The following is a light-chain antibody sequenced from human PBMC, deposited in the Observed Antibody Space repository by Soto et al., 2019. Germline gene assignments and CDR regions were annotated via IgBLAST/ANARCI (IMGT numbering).Light chain of an antibody. CDR1: QSISSK. CDR3: QHYNDWRWT. Sequence: EIVMTQSPATLSVSPGEEATLSCRASQSISSKLAWYQQKPGQAPRLLIYGASTRATGVPARFFGSGSGTEFTLTISSLQSEDLAVYYCQHYNDWRWTFGQGTKVEIK. CDR2: GAS. J-gene: IGKJ1*01. V-gene: IGKV3-15*01.